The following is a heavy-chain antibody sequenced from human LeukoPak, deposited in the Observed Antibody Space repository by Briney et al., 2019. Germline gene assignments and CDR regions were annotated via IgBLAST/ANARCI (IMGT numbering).Heavy chain of an antibody. V-gene: IGHV3-21*01. D-gene: IGHD1-1*01. Sequence: KSGGSLRLSCADSGFIFSTYAMNWVRQAPGRGLEWVSSINPSGSTIFYADSVKGRFTISRDNAKNSLYLQMNSLRAEDTALYFCASGIRERGFDYWGQGTLVTVSS. J-gene: IGHJ4*02. CDR1: GFIFSTYA. CDR3: ASGIRERGFDY. CDR2: INPSGSTI.